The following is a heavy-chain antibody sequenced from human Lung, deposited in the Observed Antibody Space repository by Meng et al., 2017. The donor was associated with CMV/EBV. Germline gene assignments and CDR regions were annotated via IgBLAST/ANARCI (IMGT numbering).Heavy chain of an antibody. D-gene: IGHD2-15*01. CDR1: GYNFSGYY. CDR2: INPNSGGT. CDR3: ARTYCSGGSCSSIFDY. J-gene: IGHJ4*02. Sequence: SGYNFSGYYMHWVRQAPGHGREWMRWINPNSGGTNYAQKFQGRVTMTRDTSISTAYMELSKLRSDDTAVYYCARTYCSGGSCSSIFDYWGQGTLVTVSS. V-gene: IGHV1-2*02.